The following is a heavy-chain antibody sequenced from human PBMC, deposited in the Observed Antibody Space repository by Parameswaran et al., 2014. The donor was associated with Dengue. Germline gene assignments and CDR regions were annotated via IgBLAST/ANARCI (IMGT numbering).Heavy chain of an antibody. J-gene: IGHJ4*02. CDR3: ARVAFDQYYFDY. CDR2: ISYDGSNK. V-gene: IGHV3-30-3*01. D-gene: IGHD2-15*01. Sequence: VRQAPGKGLEWVAVISYDGSNKYYADSVKGRFTISRDNSKNTLYLQMNSLRAEDTAVYYCARVAFDQYYFDYWGQGTLVTVSS.